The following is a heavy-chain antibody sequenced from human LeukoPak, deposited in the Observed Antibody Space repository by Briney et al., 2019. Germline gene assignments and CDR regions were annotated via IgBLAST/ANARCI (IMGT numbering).Heavy chain of an antibody. Sequence: SETLSLICTVSGDSISIYYWRWIRKPPGKGLEWIGSIYYSGSANYNPSLKSRVTMSVDTSKNQFSLKLNSVTAADTAVYYCARRGSWSYWTDAFDFWGQGTMVTVSS. D-gene: IGHD3-10*01. CDR2: IYYSGSA. CDR3: ARRGSWSYWTDAFDF. V-gene: IGHV4-59*01. J-gene: IGHJ3*01. CDR1: GDSISIYY.